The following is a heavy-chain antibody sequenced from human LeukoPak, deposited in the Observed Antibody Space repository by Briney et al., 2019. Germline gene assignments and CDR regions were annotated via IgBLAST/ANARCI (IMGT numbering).Heavy chain of an antibody. J-gene: IGHJ4*02. CDR3: ARAGIVVGAECDY. CDR1: GGSLSRSY. Sequence: SETLSLTCSVSGGSLSRSYWTWIRQPPGKGLERIGYFYYGGRTNYNPSLKSRVTISVDTSKNQFSLKLRSVTAADTAVYYCARAGIVVGAECDYWGQGTLVTASS. CDR2: FYYGGRT. V-gene: IGHV4-59*01. D-gene: IGHD1-26*01.